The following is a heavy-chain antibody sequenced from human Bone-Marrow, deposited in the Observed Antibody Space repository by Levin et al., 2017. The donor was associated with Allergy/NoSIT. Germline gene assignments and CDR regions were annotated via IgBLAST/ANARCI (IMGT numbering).Heavy chain of an antibody. CDR3: ASPREFCVTTTACYIALDL. D-gene: IGHD2-15*01. Sequence: GGSLRLSCVGSGFSFSDYNMNWVRQAPGKGLEWVASISSGGSYIFYADSMKGRFTISRDNAKNSLFLQMNGLTVDDAGVYFCASPREFCVTTTACYIALDLWGQGTTVTVSS. V-gene: IGHV3-21*06. CDR1: GFSFSDYN. J-gene: IGHJ3*01. CDR2: ISSGGSYI.